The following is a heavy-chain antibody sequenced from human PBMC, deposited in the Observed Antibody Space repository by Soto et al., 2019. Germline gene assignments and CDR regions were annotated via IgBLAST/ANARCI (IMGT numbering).Heavy chain of an antibody. D-gene: IGHD3-9*01. CDR3: ARVVVVLTGYYDFEY. J-gene: IGHJ4*02. CDR2: IFYTGST. CDR1: GGSISSGGYS. Sequence: QVQLQESGPGLVKPSQTLSLTCTVSGGSISSGGYSWSWLRQHPGKGLEWIGYIFYTGSTYYRPSLKSRVTLSIDTPKNQFSLKLSSVTAADTAVYYCARVVVVLTGYYDFEYWGQGTLVTVSS. V-gene: IGHV4-31*03.